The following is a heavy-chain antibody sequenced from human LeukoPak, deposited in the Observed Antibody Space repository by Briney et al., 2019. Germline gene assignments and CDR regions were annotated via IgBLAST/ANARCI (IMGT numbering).Heavy chain of an antibody. CDR3: AKDDYGMDV. CDR2: VSHDGSNE. CDR1: VFTFRDYA. Sequence: GWALRLSCAASVFTFRDYAMHWVRQAPGKGREWVAVVSHDGSNEYYTDAVKGRFTISRDNSKKTLDLQMNSLRGEDTGVYYCAKDDYGMDVWGQGTMVTVSS. J-gene: IGHJ6*02. V-gene: IGHV3-30*04.